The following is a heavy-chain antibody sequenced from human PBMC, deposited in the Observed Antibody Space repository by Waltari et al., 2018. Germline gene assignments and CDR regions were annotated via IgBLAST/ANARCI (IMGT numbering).Heavy chain of an antibody. CDR2: IYSGGSK. CDR1: GFTFRGYA. V-gene: IGHV3-23*03. D-gene: IGHD2-15*01. CDR3: AKGLLPTFDY. J-gene: IGHJ4*02. Sequence: EVQLLESGGGVVQPGGSLRISCAAAGFTFRGYAMSWVRQGPGKWLERVSVIYSGGSKYYEDSVRGRFTISRDNAKNTLYLQMNSLRAEDTAVYDGAKGLLPTFDYWGQGTLVTVSS.